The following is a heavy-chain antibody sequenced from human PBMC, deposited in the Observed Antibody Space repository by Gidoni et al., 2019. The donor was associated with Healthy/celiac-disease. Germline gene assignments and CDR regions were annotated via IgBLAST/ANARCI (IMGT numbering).Heavy chain of an antibody. V-gene: IGHV3-43D*03. CDR3: AKDRGSSGLLDY. CDR2: IRWDGGST. Sequence: EVQLVVSGGVVVQHGGSLRLSCAPSGFTFDDYAMHWVRQAPGKGLEWVSLIRWDGGSTYYADSGKGRFTISRDNSKNSLYLQMNSLRAEDTALYYCAKDRGSSGLLDYWGQGTLVTVSS. J-gene: IGHJ4*02. CDR1: GFTFDDYA. D-gene: IGHD3-22*01.